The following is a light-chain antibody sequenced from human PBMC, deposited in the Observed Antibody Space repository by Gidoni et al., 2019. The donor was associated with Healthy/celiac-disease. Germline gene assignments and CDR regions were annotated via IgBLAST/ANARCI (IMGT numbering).Light chain of an antibody. V-gene: IGKV3-15*01. Sequence: IVMTHSPATLSVSPGERSTLSCRASQSVRSNLAWYQQKPGQAPRLLIYGASTRATGIPARFSGSGSGTEFTLTISSLQSEDFAVYYCQQYNNWPPLLTFGGGTKVEIK. CDR1: QSVRSN. J-gene: IGKJ4*01. CDR2: GAS. CDR3: QQYNNWPPLLT.